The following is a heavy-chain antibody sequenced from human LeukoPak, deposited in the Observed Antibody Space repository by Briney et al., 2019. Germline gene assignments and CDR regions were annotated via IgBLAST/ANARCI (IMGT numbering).Heavy chain of an antibody. CDR2: IKQDGSEK. V-gene: IGHV3-7*03. J-gene: IGHJ3*02. Sequence: GGSLRLSCAASGFTFSSYWMSWVRQAPGKGLEWVANIKQDGSEKYYVDSVKGRFTISRDNAKNSLYLQMNSLRAEDTALYHCARSRNDYYAFDIWGQGTMVTVPS. CDR1: GFTFSSYW. D-gene: IGHD4-11*01. CDR3: ARSRNDYYAFDI.